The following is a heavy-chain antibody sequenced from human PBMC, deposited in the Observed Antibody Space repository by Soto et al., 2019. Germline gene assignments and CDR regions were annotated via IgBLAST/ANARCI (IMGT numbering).Heavy chain of an antibody. D-gene: IGHD2-15*01. CDR1: GGSISSNSYS. V-gene: IGHV4-39*01. CDR3: ARHPGYCSGGSCNGQYTLDV. J-gene: IGHJ6*02. CDR2: LYSSRDT. Sequence: ETLSLTCSVSGGSISSNSYSWGWIRQPPGKGLEWIGTLYSSRDTYYNPSLKSRVTISADTSQNQFSLDLTSVTATDTAVYFCARHPGYCSGGSCNGQYTLDVWGQGTTVS.